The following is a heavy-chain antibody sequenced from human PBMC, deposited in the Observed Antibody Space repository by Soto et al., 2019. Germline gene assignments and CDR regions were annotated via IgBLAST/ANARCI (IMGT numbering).Heavy chain of an antibody. V-gene: IGHV4-30-2*01. Sequence: SETLSLTCAVSGGSISSGGYSWSWIRQPPGKGLEWIGYIYHSGSTYYNPSLKSRVTISVDRSKNQFSLKLSSVTAADTAVYYCARGTLGDCSSTRFGGMDVWGQGT. CDR2: IYHSGST. J-gene: IGHJ6*02. D-gene: IGHD2-2*01. CDR3: ARGTLGDCSSTRFGGMDV. CDR1: GGSISSGGYS.